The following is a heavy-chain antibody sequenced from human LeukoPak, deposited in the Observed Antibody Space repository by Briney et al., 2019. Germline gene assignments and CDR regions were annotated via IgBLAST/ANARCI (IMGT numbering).Heavy chain of an antibody. CDR2: IKRDGGEM. CDR1: GFTFNNYW. CDR3: ARLGGVRSCGRLQYLHR. D-gene: IGHD2-8*01. V-gene: IGHV3-7*03. J-gene: IGHJ1*01. Sequence: GGSLRLACTASGFTFNNYWMGWVRQAPGKGLEWVANIKRDGGEMYYVDSVKGRFTISRDNATNSLYLQMNSRSAEDTAVYYCARLGGVRSCGRLQYLHRCGEGTLVAVSS.